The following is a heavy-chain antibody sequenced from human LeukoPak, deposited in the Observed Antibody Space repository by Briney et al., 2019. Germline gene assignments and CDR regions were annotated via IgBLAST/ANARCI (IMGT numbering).Heavy chain of an antibody. D-gene: IGHD6-6*01. CDR2: ISSGSTYT. V-gene: IGHV3-21*01. J-gene: IGHJ3*02. CDR1: GFTFSSYS. Sequence: GGSLRLSCAASGFTFSSYSMNWVRQAPGKGLEWVSSISSGSTYTYYADSVKGRFTISRDNAQNSMYLQTNSLRAEDTAVYYCGRVGGRSKAAKGDAFDIWGQGTMVTVSS. CDR3: GRVGGRSKAAKGDAFDI.